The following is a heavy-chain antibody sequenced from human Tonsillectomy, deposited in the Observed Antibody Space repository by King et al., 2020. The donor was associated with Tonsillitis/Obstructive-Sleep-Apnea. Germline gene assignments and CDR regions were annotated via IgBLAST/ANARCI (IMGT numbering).Heavy chain of an antibody. Sequence: LVESGGGLVQPGGSLRLSCAASGFTFSSYWMHWVRQDPGKGLLWVARINRDGSRTTYADSVKGRFTISRDNANNTLYLPMHSLRAEDTSVYYCARDLTGPYDYWGQGTLVTVSS. CDR2: INRDGSRT. J-gene: IGHJ4*02. CDR3: ARDLTGPYDY. V-gene: IGHV3-74*01. CDR1: GFTFSSYW. D-gene: IGHD1-20*01.